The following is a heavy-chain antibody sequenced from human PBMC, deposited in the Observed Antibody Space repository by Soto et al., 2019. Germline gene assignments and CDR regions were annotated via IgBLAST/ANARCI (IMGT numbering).Heavy chain of an antibody. CDR2: VNTYNGNP. V-gene: IGHV1-18*01. J-gene: IGHJ4*02. CDR3: ARDSQYSTSWQRFDS. D-gene: IGHD6-13*01. CDR1: GYTFTNYA. Sequence: QVQLVQCGVEVKKPGASVKVSCKASGYTFTNYAISWVRQAPGRGLEWMGWVNTYNGNPNYAQIFQGRITMTTDTSTGTAYMELRSLKSDDSAVYYCARDSQYSTSWQRFDSWGQGTLVTVSS.